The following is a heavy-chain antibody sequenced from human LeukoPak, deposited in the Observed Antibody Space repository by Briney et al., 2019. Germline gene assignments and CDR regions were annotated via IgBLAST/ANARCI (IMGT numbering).Heavy chain of an antibody. CDR2: INSDGSWT. V-gene: IGHV3-74*01. CDR1: GNYW. J-gene: IGHJ4*02. Sequence: GGSLRLSCAASGNYWMHWVRQAPGKGLVWVSHINSDGSWTSYADSVKGRFTISKDNAKNTVYLQMNSLRAVDTAVYYCVSFYETYWGRGTLVTVSS. D-gene: IGHD2/OR15-2a*01. CDR3: VSFYETY.